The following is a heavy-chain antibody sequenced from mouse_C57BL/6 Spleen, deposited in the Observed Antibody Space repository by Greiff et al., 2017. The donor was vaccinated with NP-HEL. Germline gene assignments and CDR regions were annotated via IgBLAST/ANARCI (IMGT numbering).Heavy chain of an antibody. Sequence: EVKLVESGEGLVKPGGSLKLSCAASGFTFSSYAMSWVRQTPEKRLEWVAYISSGGDYIYYADTVKGRFTISRDNARNTLYLQMSSLKSKDTAMYYCTRDNGIWYFDVWGTGTTVTVSS. CDR1: GFTFSSYA. J-gene: IGHJ1*03. D-gene: IGHD1-1*01. CDR3: TRDNGIWYFDV. V-gene: IGHV5-9-1*02. CDR2: ISSGGDYI.